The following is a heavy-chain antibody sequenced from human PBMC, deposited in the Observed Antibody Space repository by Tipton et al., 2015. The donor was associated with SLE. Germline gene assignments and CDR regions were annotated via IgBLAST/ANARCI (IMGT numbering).Heavy chain of an antibody. Sequence: TLSLTCTVSGGSISSYYWSWIRQPPGKGLEWIGYIYYSGSTNYNPSLKSRVTISVDTSKNQFSLKLSSVTAADTAVYYCARTVNYYGSGSYYNYWGQGTLVTVSS. D-gene: IGHD3-10*01. V-gene: IGHV4-59*12. CDR3: ARTVNYYGSGSYYNY. CDR2: IYYSGST. J-gene: IGHJ4*02. CDR1: GGSISSYY.